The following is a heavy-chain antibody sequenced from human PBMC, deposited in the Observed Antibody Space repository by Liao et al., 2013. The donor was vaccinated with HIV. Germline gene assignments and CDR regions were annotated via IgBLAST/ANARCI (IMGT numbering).Heavy chain of an antibody. CDR1: GGSIISYY. CDR3: ARDPIAASSL. V-gene: IGHV4-59*01. D-gene: IGHD6-13*01. Sequence: QFQLQESGPGLVKTSETLSLTCTVSGGSIISYYWSWIRQPPGKGLEWIGYIYPTGSTGYNPSLKSRVTISGDTSKNQFSLKLSSVTAADTAVYYCARDPIAASSLWGQGTLVTVSS. J-gene: IGHJ4*02. CDR2: IYPTGST.